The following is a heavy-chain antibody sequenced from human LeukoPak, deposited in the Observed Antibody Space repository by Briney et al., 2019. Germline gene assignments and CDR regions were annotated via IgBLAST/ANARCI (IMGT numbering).Heavy chain of an antibody. D-gene: IGHD3-9*01. J-gene: IGHJ4*02. CDR3: AKGGDYDVLTCYYVSDY. CDR1: GFTFSNYA. CDR2: ITGSGGNT. V-gene: IGHV3-23*01. Sequence: GGSLRLSCAASGFTFSNYAMSWVRQAPGKGLEWVSAITGSGGNTYYADSVKGRFTISRDNSKNTVFLQMNSLRAEDTAVYYCAKGGDYDVLTCYYVSDYWGQGTLVTVSS.